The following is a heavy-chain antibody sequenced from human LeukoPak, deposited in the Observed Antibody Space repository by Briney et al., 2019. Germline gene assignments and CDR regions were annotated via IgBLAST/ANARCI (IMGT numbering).Heavy chain of an antibody. CDR2: ISSSTTTM. CDR3: ARGVGELLPDS. CDR1: GFTFSSYS. J-gene: IGHJ4*02. Sequence: GGSLRLSCAASGFTFSSYSMNWVRQAPGKGLEWISYISSSTTTMYYADSVKGRFTISRDNAKNSLYLQMNSLRAEDTAVYYCARGVGELLPDSWGQGTLVTVSS. D-gene: IGHD3-10*01. V-gene: IGHV3-48*01.